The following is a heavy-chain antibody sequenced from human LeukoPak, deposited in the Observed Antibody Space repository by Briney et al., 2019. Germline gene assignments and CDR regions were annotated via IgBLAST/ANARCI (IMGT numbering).Heavy chain of an antibody. J-gene: IGHJ4*02. Sequence: SQTLSLTCAVSGDSVSSNTAAWNWIRQSPSRGLEWLGRTFYRSKWHNDYAVSVKSRITINPDTSKNQFSLQLNSVTPEDTAVYYCARLYCSGGSCYSGLRSADYWGQGTLVTVAS. V-gene: IGHV6-1*01. CDR1: GDSVSSNTAA. D-gene: IGHD2-15*01. CDR2: TFYRSKWHN. CDR3: ARLYCSGGSCYSGLRSADY.